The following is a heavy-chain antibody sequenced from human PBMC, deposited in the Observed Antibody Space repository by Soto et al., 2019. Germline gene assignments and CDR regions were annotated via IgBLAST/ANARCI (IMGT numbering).Heavy chain of an antibody. CDR3: ARDGEYSSGWYGEVSYYYYMDV. Sequence: SVKVSCKASGGTISSYTISWVRQAPGQGLEWMGRIIPILGIANYAQKFQGRVTITADKSTSTAYMELSSLRSEDTAVYYCARDGEYSSGWYGEVSYYYYMDVWGKGTTVTVSS. J-gene: IGHJ6*03. CDR1: GGTISSYT. CDR2: IIPILGIA. D-gene: IGHD6-19*01. V-gene: IGHV1-69*04.